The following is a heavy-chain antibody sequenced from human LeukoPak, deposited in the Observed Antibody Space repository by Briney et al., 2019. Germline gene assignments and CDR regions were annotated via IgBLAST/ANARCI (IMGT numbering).Heavy chain of an antibody. Sequence: HPGGSLRLSCAAPGFTFSSYAMSWVRQAPGKGLEWVSAISGSGGSTYYADSVKGRCTISRDNSKDTLYLQMNSLRAEDTAVYYCAKDNAITIFGVVILWGQGTLVTVSS. J-gene: IGHJ4*02. CDR2: ISGSGGST. CDR3: AKDNAITIFGVVIL. D-gene: IGHD3-3*01. V-gene: IGHV3-23*01. CDR1: GFTFSSYA.